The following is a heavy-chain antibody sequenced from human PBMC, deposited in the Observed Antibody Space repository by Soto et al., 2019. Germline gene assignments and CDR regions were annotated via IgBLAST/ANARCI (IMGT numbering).Heavy chain of an antibody. J-gene: IGHJ4*02. D-gene: IGHD5-12*01. CDR2: ISYDGSNK. CDR1: GFTFSSYG. Sequence: GGSLRLSCAASGFTFSSYGMHWVRQAPGKGLEWVAVISYDGSNKYYADSVKGRFTISRDNSKNTLYLQMNSLRAEDTAVYYCAKGGKYSGYDGFDYWGQGTLVTVSS. V-gene: IGHV3-30*18. CDR3: AKGGKYSGYDGFDY.